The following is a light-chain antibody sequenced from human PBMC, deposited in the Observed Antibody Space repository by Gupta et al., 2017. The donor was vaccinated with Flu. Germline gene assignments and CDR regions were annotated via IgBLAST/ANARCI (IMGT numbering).Light chain of an antibody. J-gene: IGLJ2*01. CDR1: KLSDIY. V-gene: IGLV3-1*01. CDR3: QAWDSGTCG. Sequence: SYDLTQPPSVSVSPGDTASITCSGDKLSDIYVSWYQQKPGQSPVLVIYQDTQRPSGIPERFSGSNSGNTDTLTITGTQAMDEADYYCQAWDSGTCGFGGGTKLTVL. CDR2: QDT.